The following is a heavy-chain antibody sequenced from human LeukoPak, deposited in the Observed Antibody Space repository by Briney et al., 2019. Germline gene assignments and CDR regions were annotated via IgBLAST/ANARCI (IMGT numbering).Heavy chain of an antibody. CDR3: ARDLYDYDILTGYYEFDY. J-gene: IGHJ4*02. CDR2: ISAYNGNT. D-gene: IGHD3-9*01. Sequence: ASVKVSCKASGYTFTSYVISWVGQAPGQGLEGMGWISAYNGNTNYAHKLQGRLTMTTDTSTSTAYMELRSLRSDDTAVYYCARDLYDYDILTGYYEFDYWGQGTLVSVSS. V-gene: IGHV1-18*04. CDR1: GYTFTSYV.